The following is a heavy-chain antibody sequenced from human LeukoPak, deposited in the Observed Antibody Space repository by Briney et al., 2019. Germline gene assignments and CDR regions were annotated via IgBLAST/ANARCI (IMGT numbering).Heavy chain of an antibody. CDR2: FYVGGAT. J-gene: IGHJ4*02. CDR3: ARGDGYNFFDY. CDR1: GFTLTNNY. Sequence: GGSLRLSCAVSGFTLTNNYMSWVRQAPGKGREWVSVFYVGGATYYADSVKGRFTISRDNSENTLYLKMKSLRAEDTAVYYCARGDGYNFFDYWGQGTLVTVSS. D-gene: IGHD5-24*01. V-gene: IGHV3-53*01.